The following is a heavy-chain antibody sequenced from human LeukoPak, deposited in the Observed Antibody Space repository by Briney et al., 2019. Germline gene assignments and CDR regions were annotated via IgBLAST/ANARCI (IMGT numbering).Heavy chain of an antibody. D-gene: IGHD3-22*01. CDR3: AKDSAGPRNYYDTSGYLDY. CDR2: TSGSGGST. CDR1: GFTFSSYA. J-gene: IGHJ4*02. V-gene: IGHV3-23*01. Sequence: PGGSLRLSCAASGFTFSSYAMNWVRQAPGKGLEGVSTTSGSGGSTYYADSVKGRFTISRDNSQNTLYLQMNSLRAEDTAVYYCAKDSAGPRNYYDTSGYLDYWGQGTLVTVSS.